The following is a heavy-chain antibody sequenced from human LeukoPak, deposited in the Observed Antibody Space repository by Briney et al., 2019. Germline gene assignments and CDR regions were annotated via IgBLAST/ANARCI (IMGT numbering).Heavy chain of an antibody. CDR1: GFTFSSYG. CDR2: IWYDGSNK. V-gene: IGHV3-33*01. CDR3: TRVECIDGSCYTFDY. Sequence: PGRSLRLSCAASGFTFSSYGMHWVRQAPGKGLEWVAVIWYDGSNKYYADSVKGRFTISRDNSKNTLYLQMNSLRAEDTAVYYCTRVECIDGSCYTFDYWGPGTLVIVSS. D-gene: IGHD2-15*01. J-gene: IGHJ4*02.